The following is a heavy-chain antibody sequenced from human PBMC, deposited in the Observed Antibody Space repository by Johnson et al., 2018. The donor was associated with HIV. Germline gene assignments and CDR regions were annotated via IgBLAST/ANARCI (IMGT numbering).Heavy chain of an antibody. CDR3: AGGYGSGSGDAFDI. CDR1: GFTFRDYY. D-gene: IGHD3-10*01. V-gene: IGHV3-11*04. Sequence: QVQLVESGGGLVKPGGSLRLSCASSGFTFRDYYMSWIRQAPGKGLEWVSYLRISCSTIYYADSLKCRFTISMDNAENSLYLQMNSLRAADTAVYYCAGGYGSGSGDAFDIWGQGTMVTVSS. J-gene: IGHJ3*02. CDR2: LRISCSTI.